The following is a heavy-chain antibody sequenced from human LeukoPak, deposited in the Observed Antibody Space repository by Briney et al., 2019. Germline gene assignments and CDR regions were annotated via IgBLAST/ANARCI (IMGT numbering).Heavy chain of an antibody. CDR1: GGSFSGYY. CDR2: INHSGST. D-gene: IGHD3-10*01. CDR3: ARWYYYGSGSSQ. V-gene: IGHV4-34*01. J-gene: IGHJ4*02. Sequence: SETLSLTCAVYGGSFSGYYWSWIRQPPGKGLEWIGEINHSGSTNYNPSLKSRVTISVGTSKNQFSLKLSSVTAAGTAVYYCARWYYYGSGSSQWGQGTLVTVSS.